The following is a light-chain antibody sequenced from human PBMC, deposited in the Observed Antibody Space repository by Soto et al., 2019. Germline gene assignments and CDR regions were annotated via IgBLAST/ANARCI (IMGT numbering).Light chain of an antibody. CDR3: ASWDDSRKGVV. Sequence: QSVLTQPPSASGTPGQRVTISCSGSSSNIGSNTVTWYQHLPGTAPKILIFSNDQRPSGVPARFSGSKSGTSASLATSGLQSEDEADYYCASWDDSRKGVVFGGGTKVTVL. J-gene: IGLJ2*01. V-gene: IGLV1-44*01. CDR1: SSNIGSNT. CDR2: SND.